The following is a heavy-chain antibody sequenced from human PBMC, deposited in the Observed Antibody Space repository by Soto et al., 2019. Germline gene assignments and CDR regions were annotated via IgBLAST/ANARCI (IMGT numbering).Heavy chain of an antibody. CDR1: GGPINGYY. D-gene: IGHD1-7*01. CDR3: ARSGGGLELFSFPTFDY. J-gene: IGHJ4*02. Sequence: SETLSLTCTVSGGPINGYYWSWIRQPPGKGLEWIGYIYYSGSTKYNPSLKSRVTISVDTSKNQFSLKLSSVTAADTAVYYCARSGGGLELFSFPTFDYWGQGTLVTVSS. V-gene: IGHV4-59*01. CDR2: IYYSGST.